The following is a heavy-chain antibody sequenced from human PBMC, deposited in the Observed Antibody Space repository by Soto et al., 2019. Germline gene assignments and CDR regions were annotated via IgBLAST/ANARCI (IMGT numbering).Heavy chain of an antibody. CDR3: TTGGDELGGHDAFDI. CDR2: IKSKTDGGTT. D-gene: IGHD7-27*01. Sequence: GGSLRLSCAASGFTFSNAWMSWVRQAPGKGLEWVGRIKSKTDGGTTDYAAPVKGRFTISRDDSKNTLYLQMNSLKTEDTAVYYCTTGGDELGGHDAFDIWGQGTMVTVSS. J-gene: IGHJ3*02. V-gene: IGHV3-15*01. CDR1: GFTFSNAW.